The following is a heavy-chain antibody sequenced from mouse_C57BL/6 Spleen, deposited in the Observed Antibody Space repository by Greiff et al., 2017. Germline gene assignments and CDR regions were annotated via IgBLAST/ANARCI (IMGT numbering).Heavy chain of an antibody. Sequence: QVQLQQPGAELVKPGASVTLSCTASGYTFTSYWMHWVKQRPGQGLEWIGMIHPNSGSTNYNEKFKSKATLTVDKSSSTAYMQLSSLTSEDSAVYYCARGFAYWGQGTLGTVSA. CDR3: ARGFAY. J-gene: IGHJ3*01. CDR2: IHPNSGST. V-gene: IGHV1-64*01. CDR1: GYTFTSYW.